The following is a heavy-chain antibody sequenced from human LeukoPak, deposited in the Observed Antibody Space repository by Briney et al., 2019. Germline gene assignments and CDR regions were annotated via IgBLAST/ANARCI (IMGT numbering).Heavy chain of an antibody. CDR1: GFTYGSYV. Sequence: GGSLRLSCAASGFTYGSYVMSWVRQALGKGLEWVSSMTGSGMSTYYADSVKGRFTISRDNSKNMLYLQMNSLRAEDTAGYYCAKGAVIIKFLFDSWGQGTLVTVSS. CDR2: MTGSGMST. D-gene: IGHD2-21*01. J-gene: IGHJ4*02. CDR3: AKGAVIIKFLFDS. V-gene: IGHV3-23*01.